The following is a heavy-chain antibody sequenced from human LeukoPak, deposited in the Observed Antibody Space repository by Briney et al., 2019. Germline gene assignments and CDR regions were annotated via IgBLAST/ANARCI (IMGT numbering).Heavy chain of an antibody. Sequence: GGSLRLSFAASGFTVSSNYMSWVRQAPGKGLEWVSVIYSGGSTYYADSVKGRFTISRDNSKNTLYLQMNSLRAEDTAVYYCARGSGTAYNWFDPWGQGTLVTVSS. CDR3: ARGSGTAYNWFDP. D-gene: IGHD1-1*01. CDR1: GFTVSSNY. V-gene: IGHV3-53*01. CDR2: IYSGGST. J-gene: IGHJ5*02.